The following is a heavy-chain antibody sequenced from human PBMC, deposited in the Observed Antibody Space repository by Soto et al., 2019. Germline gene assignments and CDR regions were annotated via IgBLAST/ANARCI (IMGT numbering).Heavy chain of an antibody. J-gene: IGHJ4*02. Sequence: PSETLSLTCTVSGGSISSSSYYWGWIRQPPGKGLEWIGSIYYSGSTYYNPSLKSRVTISVDTSKNQFSLKLSSVTAADTAVYYCARAPLSHSSSWYASPLSFDYWGQGTLVTVSS. CDR2: IYYSGST. CDR1: GGSISSSSYY. CDR3: ARAPLSHSSSWYASPLSFDY. V-gene: IGHV4-39*07. D-gene: IGHD6-13*01.